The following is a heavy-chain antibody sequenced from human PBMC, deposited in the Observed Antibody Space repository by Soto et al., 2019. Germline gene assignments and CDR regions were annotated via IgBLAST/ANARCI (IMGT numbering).Heavy chain of an antibody. D-gene: IGHD3-22*01. CDR2: ISGSGGST. CDR3: AKSDSETYYYYYGMDV. V-gene: IGHV3-23*01. CDR1: GFTFSSYA. Sequence: GSLRLSCAASGFTFSSYAMSWVRQAPGKGLEWVSAISGSGGSTYYADSVKGRFTISRDNSKNTLYLQMNSLRAEDTAVYYCAKSDSETYYYYYGMDVWGQGTKVTVSS. J-gene: IGHJ6*02.